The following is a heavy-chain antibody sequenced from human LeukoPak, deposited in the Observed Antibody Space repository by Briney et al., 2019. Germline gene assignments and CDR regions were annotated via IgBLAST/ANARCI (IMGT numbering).Heavy chain of an antibody. CDR1: GGTFSSYT. Sequence: ASVKVSCKASGGTFSSYTISWVRQAPGQGLEWMGGIIPIFGTANYAQKFQGRVTITTDESTSTAYMELSSLRSEDTAVYYCARAQDSQYCSSTSCSDYYYMDVWGKGTTVTVSS. J-gene: IGHJ6*03. D-gene: IGHD2-2*01. CDR3: ARAQDSQYCSSTSCSDYYYMDV. CDR2: IIPIFGTA. V-gene: IGHV1-69*05.